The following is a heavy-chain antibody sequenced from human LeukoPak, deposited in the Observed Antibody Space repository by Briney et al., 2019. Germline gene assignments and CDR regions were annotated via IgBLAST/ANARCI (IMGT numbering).Heavy chain of an antibody. D-gene: IGHD3-16*01. CDR3: ASVGSDYDYVWGSQTGY. Sequence: GGSLRLSCAASGFTFSDYYMSWIRQAPGEGLEWVSYISSSGSTTYYADSVKGRFTISRDNAKNSLYLQMNSLRAEDTAVYYCASVGSDYDYVWGSQTGYWGQGTLVTVSS. V-gene: IGHV3-11*04. J-gene: IGHJ4*02. CDR1: GFTFSDYY. CDR2: ISSSGSTT.